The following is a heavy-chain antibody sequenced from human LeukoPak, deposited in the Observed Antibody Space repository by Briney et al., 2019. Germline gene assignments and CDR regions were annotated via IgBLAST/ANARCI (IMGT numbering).Heavy chain of an antibody. J-gene: IGHJ4*02. CDR1: GGSLSGYY. CDR2: INHSGST. D-gene: IGHD3-22*01. CDR3: ARGPWDYYDSSGFPFDY. V-gene: IGHV4-34*01. Sequence: SETLSLTCAVYGGSLSGYYWSWIRQPPGKGLEWIGEINHSGSTNYNPSLKSRVTISVDTSKNQFSLKLSSVTAADTAVYYCARGPWDYYDSSGFPFDYWGQGTLVTVSS.